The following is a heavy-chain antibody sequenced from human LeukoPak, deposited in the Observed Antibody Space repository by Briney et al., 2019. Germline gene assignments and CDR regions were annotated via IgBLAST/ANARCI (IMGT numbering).Heavy chain of an antibody. CDR3: VRGLGDY. CDR1: GFTLSSYW. V-gene: IGHV3-74*01. CDR2: IDTDGRII. J-gene: IGHJ4*02. Sequence: GGSLRPSCAASGFTLSSYWMHWVRQAPGKGLVWVSRIDTDGRIITHADSVKGRFTISRDNAKNTLYLQMNILRAEDTAVYYCVRGLGDYWGQGTLVTVSS.